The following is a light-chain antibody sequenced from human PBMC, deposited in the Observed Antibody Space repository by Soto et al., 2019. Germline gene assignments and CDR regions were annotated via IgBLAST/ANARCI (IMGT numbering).Light chain of an antibody. CDR1: SSDVGGYNS. CDR2: DVS. J-gene: IGLJ1*01. CDR3: TSYAGDNNYL. V-gene: IGLV2-14*01. Sequence: QSALTQPASVSGSPGQSITISCTGTSSDVGGYNSVSWYQQHPGKAPKLMIYDVSNRPSGVSNRFSGSKSGNTASLTISGLQAEDEADYYCTSYAGDNNYLFGTGTKVTVL.